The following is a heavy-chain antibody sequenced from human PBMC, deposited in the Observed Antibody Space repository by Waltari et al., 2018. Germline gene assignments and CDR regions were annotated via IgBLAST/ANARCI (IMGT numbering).Heavy chain of an antibody. D-gene: IGHD1-1*01. CDR3: ARGEQLHLIRRNSFDT. CDR1: GGSCHSYS. V-gene: IGHV4-34*01. CDR2: ISHNGRT. Sequence: QVQLQQWGAGLLKPSEPLSLTSASNGGSCHSYSGGWIRQPPGKGLEWIGEISHNGRTNENPSLKSRVAISVDTSKNHFSLKLNFLTAADTAVYYCARGEQLHLIRRNSFDTWGQGTLVTVSS. J-gene: IGHJ5*02.